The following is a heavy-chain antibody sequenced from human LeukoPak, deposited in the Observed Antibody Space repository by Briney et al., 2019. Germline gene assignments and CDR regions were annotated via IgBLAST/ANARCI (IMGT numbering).Heavy chain of an antibody. D-gene: IGHD6-19*01. Sequence: GGSLRLSCAASGFSFSSHSMNWVRQARGKGLEWVSSISSSSSYIYYADSVKGRFTISRDNAKNSLYLQMNSLRAEDTAVYYCARDHGRDAVDVRVDYWGQGTLVTVSS. CDR2: ISSSSSYI. CDR1: GFSFSSHS. V-gene: IGHV3-21*01. CDR3: ARDHGRDAVDVRVDY. J-gene: IGHJ4*02.